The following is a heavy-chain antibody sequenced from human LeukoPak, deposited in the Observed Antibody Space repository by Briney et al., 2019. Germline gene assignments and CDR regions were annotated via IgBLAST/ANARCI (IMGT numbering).Heavy chain of an antibody. Sequence: SETLSLTCAVYGGSFRDYHWSWIRQPPGKGLEWIGEINQSGSTKYNPSLKSRVTISVDKSKNQFSLKMTSVTAADTAVYYCARDNPDGAFDIWGQGTMVTVSS. J-gene: IGHJ3*02. CDR1: GGSFRDYH. CDR2: INQSGST. CDR3: ARDNPDGAFDI. V-gene: IGHV4-34*01. D-gene: IGHD1-14*01.